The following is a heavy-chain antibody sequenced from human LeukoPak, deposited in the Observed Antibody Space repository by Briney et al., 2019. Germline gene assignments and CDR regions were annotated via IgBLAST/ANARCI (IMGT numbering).Heavy chain of an antibody. CDR2: IRATTDGGTT. V-gene: IGHV3-15*01. Sequence: GGSLRLSCAASGFTVRNAWMSWFRQAPGKGLEWVGLIRATTDGGTTDYAAPVKGRFTISRDDLKNTLYLQLNSLKTEDTAVYYCSGVYLGYWGQGTLVTVSS. J-gene: IGHJ4*02. CDR1: GFTVRNAW. CDR3: SGVYLGY. D-gene: IGHD2-8*01.